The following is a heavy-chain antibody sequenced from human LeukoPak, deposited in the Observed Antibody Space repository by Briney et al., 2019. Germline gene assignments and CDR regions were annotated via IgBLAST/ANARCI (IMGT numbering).Heavy chain of an antibody. D-gene: IGHD5-18*01. Sequence: GGSLRLSCAASGFTFSSYATSWVRQAPGKGLEWVSTISGSGGSTYYADSVKGRFTISRDNSKHTLYLQMNSLRVEDTAVYYCATLRGYSYGVFDYWGQGTLVTVSS. CDR3: ATLRGYSYGVFDY. J-gene: IGHJ4*02. CDR1: GFTFSSYA. V-gene: IGHV3-23*01. CDR2: ISGSGGST.